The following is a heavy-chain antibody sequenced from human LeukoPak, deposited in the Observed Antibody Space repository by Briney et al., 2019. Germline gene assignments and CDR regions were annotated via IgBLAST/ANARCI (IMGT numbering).Heavy chain of an antibody. D-gene: IGHD6-19*01. V-gene: IGHV3-23*01. CDR2: ISGFGGST. CDR3: AKTSYSSGWPLDY. CDR1: VFAFSGYA. Sequence: GASLILSCAASVFAFSGYAMSWVRRAPGQGLEWVSTISGFGGSTYYADSVKGRFTISRDNSKNTLYLQMNSLRAEDTAVYYCAKTSYSSGWPLDYWGRGTLVTVSS. J-gene: IGHJ4*02.